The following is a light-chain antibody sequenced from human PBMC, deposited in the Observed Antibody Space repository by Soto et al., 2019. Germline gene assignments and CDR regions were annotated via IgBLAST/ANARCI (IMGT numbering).Light chain of an antibody. J-gene: IGKJ2*01. Sequence: DIVLTQSPGTLSLSPGERATLSCRASQYVNNDYVAWYQQRPGQAPRLLIYGASRRATGIPDRFSGSGSGTDFTLTISGLEPEDVGVFYCQQYGTSPMYTFGQGTKLQIK. V-gene: IGKV3-20*01. CDR2: GAS. CDR1: QYVNNDY. CDR3: QQYGTSPMYT.